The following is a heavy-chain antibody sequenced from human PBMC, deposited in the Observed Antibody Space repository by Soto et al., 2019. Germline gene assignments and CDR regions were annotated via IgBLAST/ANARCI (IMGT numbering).Heavy chain of an antibody. V-gene: IGHV4-38-2*01. J-gene: IGHJ5*02. D-gene: IGHD3-10*02. Sequence: PSETLSLTCAVSGSSIGSSYYWGWLRKPPGKGLEWIGTIHHGGSSFYNPSLKSRVTMSVDTAKNQFSLKLRTVTAADTAVYFCGTCWGATARYLIWFDPWGQGTLVTVSS. CDR1: GSSIGSSYY. CDR3: GTCWGATARYLIWFDP. CDR2: IHHGGSS.